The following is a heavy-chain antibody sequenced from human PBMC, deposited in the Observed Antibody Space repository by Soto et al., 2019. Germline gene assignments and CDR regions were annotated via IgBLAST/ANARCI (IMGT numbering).Heavy chain of an antibody. Sequence: PGGSLRLSCAAAGCTFSSYAMSWVRQAPGKGLEWVSAISGSGGSTYYADSVKGRFTISRDNSKNTLYLQMNSLRAEDTAVYYCAKDGTIVLMVYAIRPFAYWGQGTLVTVSS. D-gene: IGHD2-8*01. CDR1: GCTFSSYA. CDR3: AKDGTIVLMVYAIRPFAY. CDR2: ISGSGGST. J-gene: IGHJ4*02. V-gene: IGHV3-23*01.